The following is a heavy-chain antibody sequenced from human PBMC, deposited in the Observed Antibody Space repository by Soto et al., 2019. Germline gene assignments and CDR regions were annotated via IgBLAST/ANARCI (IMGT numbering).Heavy chain of an antibody. Sequence: QVQLVESGGGVVQPGRSLRLSCTASGFTFSNYAIHWVRQAPGKGLEWVALISYDGRDEYYADSVKGRFTISRDNSKNTLYLQMNSLRAEDTGMFYCARDSRTDCYKYDYFDYWGQGTLATVSS. V-gene: IGHV3-30*04. CDR2: ISYDGRDE. CDR1: GFTFSNYA. J-gene: IGHJ4*02. CDR3: ARDSRTDCYKYDYFDY. D-gene: IGHD2-21*01.